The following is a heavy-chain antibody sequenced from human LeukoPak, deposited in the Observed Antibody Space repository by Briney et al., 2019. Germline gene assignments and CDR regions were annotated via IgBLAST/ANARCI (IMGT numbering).Heavy chain of an antibody. J-gene: IGHJ4*02. Sequence: GGSLRLSCAASGFTFSGYSMNWVRRAPGKGLEWVSAISGSGGSTYYADSVKGRFTISRDNSKNTLYLQMNSLRAEDTAVYYCAKDLSGPELPYWGQGTLVTVSS. CDR2: ISGSGGST. V-gene: IGHV3-23*01. CDR3: AKDLSGPELPY. D-gene: IGHD1-26*01. CDR1: GFTFSGYS.